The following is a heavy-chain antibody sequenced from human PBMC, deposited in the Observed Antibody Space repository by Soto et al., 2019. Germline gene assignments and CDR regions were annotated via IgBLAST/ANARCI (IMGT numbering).Heavy chain of an antibody. D-gene: IGHD6-6*01. CDR1: GFIFSDYA. Sequence: EVQLLESGGGLVQPGGSLRLSCAASGFIFSDYAMSWVHQAPGKGLEWVSAINGRGGKTYYADSVKGRFTISRDNSKNTLNLQMNSLTAEDTAIYYCGKEREQVVIDSWGQGTLVTVSS. V-gene: IGHV3-23*01. CDR3: GKEREQVVIDS. CDR2: INGRGGKT. J-gene: IGHJ5*01.